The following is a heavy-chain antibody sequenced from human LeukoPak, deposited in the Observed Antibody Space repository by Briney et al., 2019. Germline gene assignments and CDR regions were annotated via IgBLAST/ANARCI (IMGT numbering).Heavy chain of an antibody. CDR3: AKPRYCSSTSCPRFDY. J-gene: IGHJ4*02. Sequence: GGSLRLSCAASGFTFSSYGMHWVRQAPGKGLEWVAFIRYDGSNKYYADSVKGRFTISRDNSKNTLYLQMNSLRAEDTAVYYCAKPRYCSSTSCPRFDYWGQGTLVTVSS. CDR2: IRYDGSNK. V-gene: IGHV3-30*02. D-gene: IGHD2-2*01. CDR1: GFTFSSYG.